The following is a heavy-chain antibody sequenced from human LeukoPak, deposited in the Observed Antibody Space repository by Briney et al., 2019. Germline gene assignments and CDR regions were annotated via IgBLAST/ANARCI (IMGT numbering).Heavy chain of an antibody. CDR2: INHSGST. Sequence: SETLSLTCAVYGGSFSGYYWSWIRQPPGKGLEWIGEINHSGSTNYNPSLKSRVTISVDTPKNQFSLKLSSVTAADTAVYYCAIGGYDFDFDYWGQGTLVTVSS. CDR1: GGSFSGYY. CDR3: AIGGYDFDFDY. V-gene: IGHV4-34*01. D-gene: IGHD5-12*01. J-gene: IGHJ4*02.